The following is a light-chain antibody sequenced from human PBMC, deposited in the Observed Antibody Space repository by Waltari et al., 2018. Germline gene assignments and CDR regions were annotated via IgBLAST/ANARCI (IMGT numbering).Light chain of an antibody. CDR2: KNH. J-gene: IGLJ1*01. V-gene: IGLV1-47*01. Sequence: SVLTQPPSVSGTPGQRVTIPCSGSTSNVGTNYVFWYQLLPGAAPRLLIYKNHQRPSGVPARFSGSKSGTSASLAISGLRSEDEGDYYCAVWEGSLKVFGAGTKVTVL. CDR1: TSNVGTNY. CDR3: AVWEGSLKV.